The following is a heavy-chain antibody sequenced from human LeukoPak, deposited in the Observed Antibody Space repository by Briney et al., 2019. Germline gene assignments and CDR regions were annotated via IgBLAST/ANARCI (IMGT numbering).Heavy chain of an antibody. CDR2: INRNSGGT. CDR3: ARGVYSSSAGVDY. V-gene: IGHV1-2*06. Sequence: ASVTVSCKASGYTFTGYYMHWVRQAPGQGLEWMGRINRNSGGTIYAQKFQGSVTMTRDTSISTAYMELSRLTSDDTAVYYCARGVYSSSAGVDYWGQGTLVTVSS. D-gene: IGHD6-6*01. J-gene: IGHJ4*02. CDR1: GYTFTGYY.